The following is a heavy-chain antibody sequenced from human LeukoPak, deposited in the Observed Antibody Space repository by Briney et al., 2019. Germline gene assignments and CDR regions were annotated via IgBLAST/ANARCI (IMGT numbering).Heavy chain of an antibody. Sequence: PGGSLRLSCAASGFTFSSYWMHWVRQAPGRGLVWVSRINSDGSSTSYADSVKGRFTISRDNAKNTLYLQMNSLRAEDTAVYYCARAEGYNWFDAWGQGTLVTVSS. CDR1: GFTFSSYW. V-gene: IGHV3-74*01. CDR3: ARAEGYNWFDA. J-gene: IGHJ5*02. CDR2: INSDGSST.